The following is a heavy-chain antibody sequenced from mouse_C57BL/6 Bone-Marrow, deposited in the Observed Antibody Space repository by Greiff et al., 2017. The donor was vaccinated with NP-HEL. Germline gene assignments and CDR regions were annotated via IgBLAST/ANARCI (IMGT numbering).Heavy chain of an antibody. CDR3: ARGPIYYGYDESAMDY. D-gene: IGHD2-2*01. Sequence: EVKVVESGGGLVQSGRSLILSCATSGFTFSDFYMEWVRQAPGKGLEWIAASRNKANDYTTEYSASVKGRFIVSRDTSQSILYLQMNALRAEDTAIYYCARGPIYYGYDESAMDYWGQGTSVTVSS. CDR2: SRNKANDYTT. V-gene: IGHV7-1*01. J-gene: IGHJ4*01. CDR1: GFTFSDFY.